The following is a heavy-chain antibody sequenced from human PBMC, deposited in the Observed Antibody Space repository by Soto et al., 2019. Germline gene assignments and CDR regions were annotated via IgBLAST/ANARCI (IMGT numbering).Heavy chain of an antibody. CDR1: GYTFTSYG. CDR3: ASFREGYSYGWSYYYGMDV. V-gene: IGHV1-18*01. Sequence: QVQLVQSGAEVKKPGASVKVSCKASGYTFTSYGFSWVRQAPGQGLEWMGWISAYNGNTNYAQKRQGRLTMTPDTSTSTAYMELRSLRSDDTAVYYCASFREGYSYGWSYYYGMDVWGQGTTVTVSS. J-gene: IGHJ6*02. D-gene: IGHD5-18*01. CDR2: ISAYNGNT.